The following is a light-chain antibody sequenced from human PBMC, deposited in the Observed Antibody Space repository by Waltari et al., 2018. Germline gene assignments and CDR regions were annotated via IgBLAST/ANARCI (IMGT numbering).Light chain of an antibody. CDR3: QRSGLSPPLT. CDR2: DAS. Sequence: EIVLTQSPATLPLSPGEGATLPCRTSQNVRNLAWYQQKPGQAPRLLIYDASTRVTGIPDRFSGGGSGTDFTLTISRLEPADFAVYYCQRSGLSPPLTFGGGTKVEIK. V-gene: IGKV3-20*01. J-gene: IGKJ4*01. CDR1: QNVRN.